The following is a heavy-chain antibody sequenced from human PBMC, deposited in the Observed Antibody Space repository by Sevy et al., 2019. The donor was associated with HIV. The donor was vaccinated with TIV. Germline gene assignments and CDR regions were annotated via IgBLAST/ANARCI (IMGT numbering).Heavy chain of an antibody. CDR2: IYYRGST. D-gene: IGHD3-3*01. CDR3: ARVVTCFDFWSGYIDY. V-gene: IGHV4-39*01. CDR1: GGSISSSSYY. Sequence: SETLSLTCAVSGGSISSSSYYWGWIRQPPGKGLEWIGSIYYRGSTHYNPSLKSRVTISVDTSKNQFSLKLNSVTAADTAVYYCARVVTCFDFWSGYIDYWGQGTLVTVSS. J-gene: IGHJ4*02.